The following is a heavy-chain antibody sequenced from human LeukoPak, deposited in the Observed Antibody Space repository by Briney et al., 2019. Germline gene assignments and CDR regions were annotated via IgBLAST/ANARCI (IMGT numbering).Heavy chain of an antibody. Sequence: SETLSLTCAVYGGSFSGYYWSWIRQPPGKGLEWIGEINHSGSTNYNPSLKSRVTISVDTSKNQFSLKLSSVTAADTAVYYCARGQVRYYCGSGSFGFGPWGQGTLVSVSS. CDR2: INHSGST. D-gene: IGHD3-10*01. J-gene: IGHJ5*02. CDR3: ARGQVRYYCGSGSFGFGP. CDR1: GGSFSGYY. V-gene: IGHV4-34*01.